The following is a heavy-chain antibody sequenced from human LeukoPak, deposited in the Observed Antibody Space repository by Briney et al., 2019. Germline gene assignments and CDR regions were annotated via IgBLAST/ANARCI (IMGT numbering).Heavy chain of an antibody. J-gene: IGHJ4*02. D-gene: IGHD4-23*01. CDR2: ITPIFGTA. CDR1: GGAFISYD. V-gene: IGHV1-69*13. Sequence: SVKVSCKTSGGAFISYDISWLRQAPGQGLEWMGGITPIFGTANYAQKFQGRVTITAVESMSTAYMELSSLRSEDTAVYYCARGWLAETTVVTPYNYWGQGTLVTVSS. CDR3: ARGWLAETTVVTPYNY.